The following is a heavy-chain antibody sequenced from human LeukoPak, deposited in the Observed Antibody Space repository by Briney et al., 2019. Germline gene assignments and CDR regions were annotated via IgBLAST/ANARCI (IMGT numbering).Heavy chain of an antibody. J-gene: IGHJ6*03. Sequence: NASETLSLTCAVYGGSFSNYYWSWIRQPPGEGLEWIGEINDSGRTNYNPSLMSRVTVSVDTSKNQFSLRLTSVTATDTAVYYCARRWNYGRNYYIDVWGNGATVSVSS. D-gene: IGHD1-7*01. CDR1: GGSFSNYY. V-gene: IGHV4-34*01. CDR3: ARRWNYGRNYYIDV. CDR2: INDSGRT.